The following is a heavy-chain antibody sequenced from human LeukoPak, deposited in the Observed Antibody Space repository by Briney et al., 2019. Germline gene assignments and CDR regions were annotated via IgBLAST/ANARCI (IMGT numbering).Heavy chain of an antibody. CDR1: GFTFSSHG. J-gene: IGHJ6*02. V-gene: IGHV3-74*01. CDR3: AREEYCSGGSCYSTGGYYYYYGMDV. Sequence: GGSLRLSCAASGFTFSSHGTHWVRQAPGKGLVWVSRINSDGSSTTYADSVKGRFTISRDNAKNTLYLQMNSLRAEDTAVYYCAREEYCSGGSCYSTGGYYYYYGMDVWGQGTTVTVSS. D-gene: IGHD2-15*01. CDR2: INSDGSST.